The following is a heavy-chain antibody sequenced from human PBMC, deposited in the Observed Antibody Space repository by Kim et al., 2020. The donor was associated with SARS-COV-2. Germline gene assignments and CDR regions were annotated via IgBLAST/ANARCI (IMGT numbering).Heavy chain of an antibody. D-gene: IGHD5-12*01. V-gene: IGHV4-39*07. J-gene: IGHJ6*02. CDR3: ARAGGYSGYSNHYYGMDV. Sequence: KSRVTISIDTSKNQFSVNLNSVTAADTAVYYCARAGGYSGYSNHYYGMDVWGQGTTVTVSS.